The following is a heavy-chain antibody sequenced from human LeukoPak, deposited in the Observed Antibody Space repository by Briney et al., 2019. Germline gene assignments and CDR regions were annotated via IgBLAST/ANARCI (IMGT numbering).Heavy chain of an antibody. D-gene: IGHD6-19*01. CDR1: GYSFTGYY. V-gene: IGHV1-2*02. J-gene: IGHJ6*03. CDR3: ARDGWYISYMDV. CDR2: INPNSGGT. Sequence: GASVKVSCKASGYSFTGYYMHWVRQAPGQALEWMGWINPNSGGTNYAQKFQGRVTMTRDTSISTAYMELSRLRSDDTAVYYCARDGWYISYMDVWGKGTTVTVSS.